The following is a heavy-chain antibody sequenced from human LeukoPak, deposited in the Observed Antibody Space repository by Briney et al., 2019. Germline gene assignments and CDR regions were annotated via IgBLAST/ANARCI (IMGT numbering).Heavy chain of an antibody. J-gene: IGHJ5*02. V-gene: IGHV1-2*02. CDR1: EYTFTGYY. Sequence: ASVKVSCKASEYTFTGYYMHWVRQAPGQGLEWMGWINPNSGGTNYAQKFQGRVTMTRDTSISTAYMELSRLRSDDTAVYYCARPQNMVRGVTILGWFDPWGQGTLVTVSS. CDR2: INPNSGGT. D-gene: IGHD3-10*01. CDR3: ARPQNMVRGVTILGWFDP.